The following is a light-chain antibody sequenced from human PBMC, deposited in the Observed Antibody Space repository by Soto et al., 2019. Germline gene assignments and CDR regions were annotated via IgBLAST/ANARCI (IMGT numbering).Light chain of an antibody. CDR2: GAS. J-gene: IGKJ5*01. CDR1: QSVSNN. Sequence: IVLTQSPGTLSLSPGERATLSCRASQSVSNNYLAWYQQKPGQAPRLLIYGASNRATGIPDRFSGGGSGTEFTLTISSLQSEDSGIYYCLQDNDWPLSTFGQGTRLQI. CDR3: LQDNDWPLST. V-gene: IGKV3D-15*01.